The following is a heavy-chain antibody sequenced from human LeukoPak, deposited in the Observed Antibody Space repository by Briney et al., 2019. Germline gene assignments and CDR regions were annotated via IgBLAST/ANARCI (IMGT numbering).Heavy chain of an antibody. V-gene: IGHV1-69*13. Sequence: SVKVSCKASGGTFSSYAISWVRQAPGQGLEWMGGIIPIFGTANYAQKFRGRVTITADESTSTAYMELSSLRSEDTAVYYCASKGGCSSTSCYEEDYWGQGTLVTVSS. CDR2: IIPIFGTA. CDR3: ASKGGCSSTSCYEEDY. D-gene: IGHD2-2*01. J-gene: IGHJ4*02. CDR1: GGTFSSYA.